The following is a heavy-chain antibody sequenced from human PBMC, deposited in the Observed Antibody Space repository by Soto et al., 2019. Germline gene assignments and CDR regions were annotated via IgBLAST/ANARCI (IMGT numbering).Heavy chain of an antibody. D-gene: IGHD3-16*01. Sequence: QVQLVESGGGLVKPGGSLRLSCAASGFSFSDYYMSWIRQAPGKGLEWVSYISRSGDRIYYADSVKGRFTISRDNAKNSLYLQMNSLRAEDTAVYYCATIYDQYPNDALDIWGQGTVVTVSS. CDR2: ISRSGDRI. CDR3: ATIYDQYPNDALDI. J-gene: IGHJ3*02. CDR1: GFSFSDYY. V-gene: IGHV3-11*01.